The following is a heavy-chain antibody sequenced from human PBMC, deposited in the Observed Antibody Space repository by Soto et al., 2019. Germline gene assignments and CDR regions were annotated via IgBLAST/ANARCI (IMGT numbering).Heavy chain of an antibody. CDR2: ISYDGSNK. D-gene: IGHD5-18*01. V-gene: IGHV3-30*18. J-gene: IGHJ3*02. CDR3: AKRQDTAMVSRSARSGRAFDI. CDR1: GFTFSSYG. Sequence: QVQLVESGGGVVQPGRSLRLSCAASGFTFSSYGMHWVRQAPGKGLEWVAVISYDGSNKYYADSVKGRFTISRDNSKNTLYLQMNSLRAEDTAVYYCAKRQDTAMVSRSARSGRAFDIWGQGTMVTVSS.